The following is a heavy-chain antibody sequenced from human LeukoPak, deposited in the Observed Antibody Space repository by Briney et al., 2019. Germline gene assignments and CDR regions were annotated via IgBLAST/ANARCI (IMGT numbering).Heavy chain of an antibody. CDR3: ARVFPYYTQTMDV. D-gene: IGHD1-26*01. J-gene: IGHJ6*02. Sequence: GASVKVSYKASGYTFTGYYMHWVRQAPGQGLEWMGRINPNSGGTNYAQKFQGRVTMTRDTSISTAYMELSRLRSDDTAVYYCARVFPYYTQTMDVWGQGTTVTVSS. V-gene: IGHV1-2*06. CDR1: GYTFTGYY. CDR2: INPNSGGT.